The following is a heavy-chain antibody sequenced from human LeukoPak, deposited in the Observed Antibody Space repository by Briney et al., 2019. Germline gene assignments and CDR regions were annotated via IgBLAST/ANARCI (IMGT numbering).Heavy chain of an antibody. V-gene: IGHV4-4*07. D-gene: IGHD2-15*01. CDR2: IYTSGST. Sequence: SETLSLTCTVSGGSINSYYWSWIRQPAGKGLEWIGRIYTSGSTNYNPPLKSRVTMSVDTSKNQFSLRLSSVTAADTAVYYCARKGISALAGAFDIWGQGTMVTVSS. CDR3: ARKGISALAGAFDI. CDR1: GGSINSYY. J-gene: IGHJ3*02.